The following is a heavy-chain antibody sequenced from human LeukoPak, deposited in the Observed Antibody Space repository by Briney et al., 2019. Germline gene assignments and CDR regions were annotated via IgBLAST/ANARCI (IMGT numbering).Heavy chain of an antibody. CDR1: GFTFSDYY. V-gene: IGHV3-11*01. CDR3: AREVVSVSDYFDY. Sequence: GGSLRLSCAASGFTFSDYYMSWIRQAPGKGVEGVSYISSSASTIYYADSVKGRFTISRDNAKNSLYLQMNSLRAEDTAVYYCAREVVSVSDYFDYWGQGTLVTVSS. J-gene: IGHJ4*02. D-gene: IGHD2-15*01. CDR2: ISSSASTI.